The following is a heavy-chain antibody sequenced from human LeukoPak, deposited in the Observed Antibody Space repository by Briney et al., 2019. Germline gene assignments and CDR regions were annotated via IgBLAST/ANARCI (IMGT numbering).Heavy chain of an antibody. CDR2: ISSNGGST. V-gene: IGHV3-64*01. D-gene: IGHD1-26*01. CDR1: GFTFSSYA. Sequence: GGFLRLSCAASGFTFSSYAMHWVRPAPGKGLEYVSAISSNGGSTYYANSVKGRFTISRDNSKNTLYLQMGSLRAEDMAVYYCARAKWDFGGSYHAAFDIWGQGTMVTVSS. J-gene: IGHJ3*02. CDR3: ARAKWDFGGSYHAAFDI.